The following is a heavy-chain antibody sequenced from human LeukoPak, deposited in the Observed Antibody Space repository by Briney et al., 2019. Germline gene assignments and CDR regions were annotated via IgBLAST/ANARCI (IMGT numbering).Heavy chain of an antibody. V-gene: IGHV3-33*01. CDR3: ARDRLGSRITMVRGPLGFDP. CDR2: IWYDGSNK. J-gene: IGHJ5*02. Sequence: PGRSLRLSCAASGFTFSSYGMHWVRQAPGKGLEWVAVIWYDGSNKYYADSVKGRFTISRDNSKNTLYLQMNSLRAEDTAVYYCARDRLGSRITMVRGPLGFDPWGQGTLVTVSS. CDR1: GFTFSSYG. D-gene: IGHD3-10*01.